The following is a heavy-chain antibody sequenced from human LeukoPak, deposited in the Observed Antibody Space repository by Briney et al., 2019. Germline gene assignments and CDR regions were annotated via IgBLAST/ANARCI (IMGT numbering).Heavy chain of an antibody. CDR3: AKASYSSSWYVLHRKFDY. V-gene: IGHV3-53*01. D-gene: IGHD6-13*01. CDR2: IYSGGST. CDR1: GFTVSSNY. Sequence: GGSLRLSCAASGFTVSSNYMSWVRQTPGKGLEWVSVIYSGGSTYYADSVKGQFTISRDNSKNTLYLQMNSLRAEDTAVYYCAKASYSSSWYVLHRKFDYWGQGTLVTVSS. J-gene: IGHJ4*02.